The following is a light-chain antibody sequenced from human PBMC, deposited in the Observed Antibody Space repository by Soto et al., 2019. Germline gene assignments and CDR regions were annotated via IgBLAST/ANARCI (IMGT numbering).Light chain of an antibody. CDR2: GAY. J-gene: IGKJ2*01. V-gene: IGKV3-15*01. Sequence: EIVMTQSPATLSVSPGERATLSCRASQSVSSNLAWYQQKPGQTPRLLIYGAYNMATGIQARFSGSRSGTEFTLTISSLQSEDFAVYYCQEYNNWPYTFGQGTKLEIK. CDR1: QSVSSN. CDR3: QEYNNWPYT.